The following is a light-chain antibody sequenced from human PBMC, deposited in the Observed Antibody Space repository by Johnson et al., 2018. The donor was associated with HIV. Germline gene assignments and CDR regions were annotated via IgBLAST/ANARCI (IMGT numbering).Light chain of an antibody. Sequence: HSVLTQPPSVSAAPGQKVTISCSGSSSNIGNNYVSWYRQFPGTAPKLLIYENNKRPSGIPDRFSGSKSGTSATLGITGLQTGDEADYYCGTWDSSLSAGGVFGTGTKVTVL. CDR2: ENN. CDR3: GTWDSSLSAGGV. CDR1: SSNIGNNY. J-gene: IGLJ1*01. V-gene: IGLV1-51*02.